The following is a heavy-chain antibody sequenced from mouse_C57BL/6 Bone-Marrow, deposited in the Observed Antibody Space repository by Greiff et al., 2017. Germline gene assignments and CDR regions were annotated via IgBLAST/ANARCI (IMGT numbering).Heavy chain of an antibody. CDR2: IYPGDGDT. J-gene: IGHJ2*01. Sequence: VMLVESGAELVKPGASVKISCKASGYAFSSYWMNWVKQRPGKGLEWIGQIYPGDGDTNYNGKVKGKATLTADKSSSTAYMQLSSLTSEDSAVYFCANLALGDYWGQGTTLTVSS. V-gene: IGHV1-80*01. CDR1: GYAFSSYW. CDR3: ANLALGDY. D-gene: IGHD4-1*01.